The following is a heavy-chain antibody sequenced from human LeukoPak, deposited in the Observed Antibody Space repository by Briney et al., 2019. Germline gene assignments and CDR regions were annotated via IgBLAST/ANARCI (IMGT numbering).Heavy chain of an antibody. CDR2: IKQDRSEK. Sequence: GGSLRLSCAASGFTFSNYWMSWVRQAPGKGPEWVANIKQDRSEKYYVDSVKGRFTISRDNAKNSLYLQMNSLRAEDTAVYYCARDPYYDSSGYGNGGGYFDYWGQGTLVTVSS. V-gene: IGHV3-7*01. CDR1: GFTFSNYW. CDR3: ARDPYYDSSGYGNGGGYFDY. D-gene: IGHD3-22*01. J-gene: IGHJ4*02.